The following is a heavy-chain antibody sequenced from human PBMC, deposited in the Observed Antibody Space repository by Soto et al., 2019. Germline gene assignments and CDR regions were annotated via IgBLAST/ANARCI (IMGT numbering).Heavy chain of an antibody. Sequence: SETLSLTCTVSGGSISSSSYYWGWIRQPPGKGLEWIGRIYYSGSTYYNPSLKSRVTISVDTSKNQFSLKLSSVTAADTAVYYCARRLPENDAFDXWGQGTMVTVS. CDR2: IYYSGST. J-gene: IGHJ3*02. V-gene: IGHV4-39*01. CDR1: GGSISSSSYY. CDR3: ARRLPENDAFDX.